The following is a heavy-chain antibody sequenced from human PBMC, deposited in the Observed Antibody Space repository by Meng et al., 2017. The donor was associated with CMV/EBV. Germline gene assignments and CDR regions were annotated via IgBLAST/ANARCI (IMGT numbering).Heavy chain of an antibody. D-gene: IGHD1-14*01. V-gene: IGHV4-30-4*08. CDR1: GGSIRSGDYY. J-gene: IGHJ4*02. CDR3: ARVTSRVAGAFDY. CDR2: IYYSGST. Sequence: QVQLPESGPGLLKPSPTMPPTSTGSGGSIRSGDYYWSWIRQPPGKGLEWIGYIYYSGSTYYNPSLKSRVTISVDTSKNQFSLKLSSVTAADTAVYYCARVTSRVAGAFDYWGQGTLVTVSS.